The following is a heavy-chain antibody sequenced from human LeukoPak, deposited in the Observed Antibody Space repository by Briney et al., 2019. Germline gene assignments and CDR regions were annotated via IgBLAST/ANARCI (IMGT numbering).Heavy chain of an antibody. D-gene: IGHD3-16*01. Sequence: ASVKVSRTASGYTFTSYGISWVRQAPGQGLEWMGLISAYSGNTNFARRLQGRVTMTTDTSTSTAYMELRSLRSDDTAVYFCARGADTGSYGSLVYFDYWGQGTLVTVSS. CDR3: ARGADTGSYGSLVYFDY. J-gene: IGHJ4*02. CDR2: ISAYSGNT. V-gene: IGHV1-18*01. CDR1: GYTFTSYG.